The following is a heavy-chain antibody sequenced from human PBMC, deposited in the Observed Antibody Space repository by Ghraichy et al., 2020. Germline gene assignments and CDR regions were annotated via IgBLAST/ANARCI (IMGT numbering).Heavy chain of an antibody. Sequence: GGSLRLSCAASGFTFSTCAMTWVRQAPGKGLEWVSGISGSGGSTYYADSVKGRFTISRDNSKNTLYLQMNSLRAEDTAVYYCAKAAYYYPPDYWGQGTLVTVSS. D-gene: IGHD3-10*01. CDR1: GFTFSTCA. V-gene: IGHV3-23*01. J-gene: IGHJ4*02. CDR3: AKAAYYYPPDY. CDR2: ISGSGGST.